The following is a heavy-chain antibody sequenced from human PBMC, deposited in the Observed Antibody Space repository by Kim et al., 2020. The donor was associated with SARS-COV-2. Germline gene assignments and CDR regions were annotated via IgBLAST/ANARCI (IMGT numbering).Heavy chain of an antibody. CDR1: GGSFSGYY. D-gene: IGHD2-2*01. V-gene: IGHV4-34*01. CDR2: INHSGST. Sequence: SETLSLTCAVYGGSFSGYYWSWIRQPPGKGLEWIGEINHSGSTNYNPSLKSRVTISVDTSKNQFSLKLSSVTAADTAVYYCARGIRCSSTSCYSGLRGNWFDPWGQGTLVTVSS. CDR3: ARGIRCSSTSCYSGLRGNWFDP. J-gene: IGHJ5*02.